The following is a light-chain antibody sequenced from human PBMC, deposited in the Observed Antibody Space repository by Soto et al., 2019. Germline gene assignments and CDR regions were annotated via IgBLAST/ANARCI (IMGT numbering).Light chain of an antibody. CDR1: QTISSW. CDR2: KAS. CDR3: QQYNSYSEA. J-gene: IGKJ1*01. Sequence: DIHITQSPSTLSVSVVDXFXMTXRASQTISSWLAWYQQKPGQAPKLLIYKASTLKSGVPSRFSGSGSGTEFTLTISSLQPDDFATYYCQQYNSYSEAFGQGTKVDIK. V-gene: IGKV1-5*03.